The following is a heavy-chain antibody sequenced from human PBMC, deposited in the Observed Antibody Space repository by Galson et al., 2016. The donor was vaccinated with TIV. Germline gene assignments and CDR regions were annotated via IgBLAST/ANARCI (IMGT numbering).Heavy chain of an antibody. D-gene: IGHD2/OR15-2a*01. CDR3: ARVKDDVEYSFGAFDY. J-gene: IGHJ4*02. V-gene: IGHV3-21*01. CDR1: GFTFSAYA. CDR2: SSSSGRFT. Sequence: SLRLSCAGFGFTFSAYAIHWVRQAPGKGLEWVSSSSSSGRFTYYAESLRGRITISRDRARSSLHLQMSSMRPEDTAVYFCARVKDDVEYSFGAFDYWGQGTMVTVSS.